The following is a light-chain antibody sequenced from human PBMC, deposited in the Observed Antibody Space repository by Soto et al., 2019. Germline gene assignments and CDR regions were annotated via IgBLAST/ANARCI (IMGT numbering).Light chain of an antibody. CDR3: CADAGSSRYV. Sequence: QSVLTQPASVSGSPGQSITISCTRSSSHVGSYDFVSWYQQHPGKAPKVLIYEVTKRPSGVSNRFSGSKSGNTASLTISGLQADDEADYYCCADAGSSRYVVGTGTKLTVL. J-gene: IGLJ1*01. CDR1: SSHVGSYDF. CDR2: EVT. V-gene: IGLV2-23*02.